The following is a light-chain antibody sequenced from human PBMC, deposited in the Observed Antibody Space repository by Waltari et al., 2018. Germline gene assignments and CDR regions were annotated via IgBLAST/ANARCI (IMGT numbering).Light chain of an antibody. J-gene: IGLJ1*01. CDR1: ALHNQD. V-gene: IGLV3-25*03. CDR3: QSADSSGAYV. CDR2: KDS. Sequence: SYELTQPPSVSVSPGQTARITCSGDALHNQDGYWYQQKPGHAPVLVIYKDSERPSGIPERFSGSSSGTTVTLTISGVQAEDEADYYCQSADSSGAYVFGSGTKVTVL.